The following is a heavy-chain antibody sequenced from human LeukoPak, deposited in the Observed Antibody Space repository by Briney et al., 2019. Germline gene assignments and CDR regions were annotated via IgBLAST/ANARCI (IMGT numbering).Heavy chain of an antibody. Sequence: GGSLRLSCAASGFTFSSYWMHWVRQAPGKGLEWVSGINWNGGSTGYADSVKGRFTISRDNAKNSLYLQMNSLRAEDTALYYCARTADRPQDYYYYYYMDVWGKGTTVTVSS. D-gene: IGHD2-2*01. CDR1: GFTFSSYW. CDR2: INWNGGST. V-gene: IGHV3-20*04. J-gene: IGHJ6*03. CDR3: ARTADRPQDYYYYYYMDV.